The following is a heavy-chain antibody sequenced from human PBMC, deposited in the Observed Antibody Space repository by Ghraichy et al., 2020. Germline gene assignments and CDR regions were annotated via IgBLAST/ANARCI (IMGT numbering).Heavy chain of an antibody. J-gene: IGHJ4*02. V-gene: IGHV3-74*01. D-gene: IGHD5-12*01. CDR2: INSDGSST. CDR3: ARSLKGYSGYDGNPN. Sequence: GGSLRLSCAASGFTFSNNWMYWVRQAPGKGLVWVSRINSDGSSTTYADSVKGRFTISRDNAKNTLYLQMNSLRAEDTAVYYCARSLKGYSGYDGNPNWGQGTLVTVSS. CDR1: GFTFSNNW.